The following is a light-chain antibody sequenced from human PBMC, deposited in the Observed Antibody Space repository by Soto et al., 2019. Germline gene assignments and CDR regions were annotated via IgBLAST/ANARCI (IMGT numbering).Light chain of an antibody. CDR2: GNI. V-gene: IGLV1-40*01. CDR1: SSNIGAGYD. Sequence: QSVLTRPPSVSGAPGQRVTISCTGSSSNIGAGYDVHWYQQLPGTAPKLPIYGNINRPSGVPDRFSGPKSGTSASLAITGLQAEDEADYYCQSYDTSLSGFYVFGTGTKVTVL. CDR3: QSYDTSLSGFYV. J-gene: IGLJ1*01.